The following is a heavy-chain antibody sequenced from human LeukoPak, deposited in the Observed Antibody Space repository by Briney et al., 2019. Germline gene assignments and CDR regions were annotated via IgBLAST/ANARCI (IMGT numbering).Heavy chain of an antibody. J-gene: IGHJ4*02. CDR2: MNPNSGYT. V-gene: IGHV1-8*03. Sequence: GTSVKVSCKASGYTFTTYDINWVRQATGQGLEWMGWMNPNSGYTGYAQKFQGRVTITRDTSISTAYMELSSLRSEDTAVYYCARVAGSIDYWGQGTLVTVSS. CDR1: GYTFTTYD. D-gene: IGHD6-19*01. CDR3: ARVAGSIDY.